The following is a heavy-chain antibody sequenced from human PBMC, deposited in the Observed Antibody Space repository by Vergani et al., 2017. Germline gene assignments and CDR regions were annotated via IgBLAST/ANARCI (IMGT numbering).Heavy chain of an antibody. V-gene: IGHV1-69*13. CDR1: GGTFRDDA. Sequence: QVQLVQSGAEVKKPGASVKVSCETYGGTFRDDAISWVRQAPVQGMEWMGGIIPMLGTTNYAQKFQGRVTINADGPMTTVYMELGGLRSEDTAVYYCARGEVRPTTKDYYYIDVWCKGTTVTVSS. J-gene: IGHJ6*03. CDR3: ARGEVRPTTKDYYYIDV. D-gene: IGHD1-14*01. CDR2: IIPMLGTT.